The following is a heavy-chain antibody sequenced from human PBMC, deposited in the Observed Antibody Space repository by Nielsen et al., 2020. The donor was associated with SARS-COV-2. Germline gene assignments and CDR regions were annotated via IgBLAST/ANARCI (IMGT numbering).Heavy chain of an antibody. Sequence: SVKVSCKASGGTFSSYAISWVRQAPGQGLEWMGGIIPIFGTANYAQKFQGRVTITADKSTSTAYMELSSLRSEDTAVYYCARAPAACYYYYGMDVWGQGTTVTVSS. J-gene: IGHJ6*02. CDR1: GGTFSSYA. CDR2: IIPIFGTA. D-gene: IGHD6-13*01. V-gene: IGHV1-69*06. CDR3: ARAPAACYYYYGMDV.